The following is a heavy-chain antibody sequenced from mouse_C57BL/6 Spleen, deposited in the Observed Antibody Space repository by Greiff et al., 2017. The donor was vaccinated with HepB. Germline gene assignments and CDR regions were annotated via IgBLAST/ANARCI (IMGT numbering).Heavy chain of an antibody. CDR3: ANVYYFSWFAY. CDR1: GFSFSAYY. V-gene: IGHV5-12*01. CDR2: ISNGGGST. D-gene: IGHD1-1*01. J-gene: IGHJ3*01. Sequence: DVHLVESGGGLVQPGGSLKLSCAASGFSFSAYYMYWVRQTPEKRLEWVAYISNGGGSTYYQDTIKGRFTISIYNAKNTLYLQMSRLKSEDTAMYSSANVYYFSWFAYWGQGTLVTVSA.